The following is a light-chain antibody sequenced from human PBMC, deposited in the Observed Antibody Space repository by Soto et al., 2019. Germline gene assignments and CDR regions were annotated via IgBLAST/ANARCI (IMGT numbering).Light chain of an antibody. CDR3: SSYTSSSLYV. V-gene: IGLV2-14*01. J-gene: IGLJ1*01. Sequence: QSALTQPASVSGSPGQSITISCTGTSSDVGGYNYVSWYQQHPGKAPKLMIYEVSNRPSGVSNRFSGSKSGNTASLTISGLQAEDEADYYCSSYTSSSLYVFGTGTNSPS. CDR2: EVS. CDR1: SSDVGGYNY.